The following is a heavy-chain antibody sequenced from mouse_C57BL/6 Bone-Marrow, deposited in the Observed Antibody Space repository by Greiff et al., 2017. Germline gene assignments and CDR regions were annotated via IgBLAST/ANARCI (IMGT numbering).Heavy chain of an antibody. CDR2: ISYSGST. J-gene: IGHJ4*01. CDR1: GYSITSDY. Sequence: DVQLQESGPGLAKPSQTLSLTCSVTGYSITSDYWNWIRKFPGHKLEYMGYISYSGSTYYKPSLKSRISITRDTSKNQYYLQLNSVTTEDTATYYGARCPPYGYGGGYAMDYWGQGTSVTVSS. CDR3: ARCPPYGYGGGYAMDY. V-gene: IGHV3-8*01. D-gene: IGHD2-2*01.